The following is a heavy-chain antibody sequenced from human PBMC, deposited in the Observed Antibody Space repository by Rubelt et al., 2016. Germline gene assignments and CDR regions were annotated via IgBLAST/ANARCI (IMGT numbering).Heavy chain of an antibody. D-gene: IGHD2-21*02. Sequence: VRQAPGKGLEWVSYISSSSSTIYYADSVKGRFTISRDNAKNSLYLQMNSLRAEDTAVYYCARDRAYCGGDCYSWGWFDPWGQGTLVTVSS. CDR3: ARDRAYCGGDCYSWGWFDP. CDR2: ISSSSSTI. J-gene: IGHJ5*02. V-gene: IGHV3-48*04.